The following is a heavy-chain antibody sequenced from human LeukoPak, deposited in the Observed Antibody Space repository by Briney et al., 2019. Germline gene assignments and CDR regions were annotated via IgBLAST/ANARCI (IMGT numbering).Heavy chain of an antibody. D-gene: IGHD1-26*01. V-gene: IGHV3-53*01. CDR1: GFTVSSNY. CDR2: IFSGGTT. Sequence: PGGSLRLSCAASGFTVSSNYMSWVRQAPGKGLEWVSVIFSGGTTYYADSVKGRFTISRDNSKNTLYLQMNTLRAEDTAVYYCAKGYSGFYYASFDFWGQGTLVTVSS. J-gene: IGHJ4*02. CDR3: AKGYSGFYYASFDF.